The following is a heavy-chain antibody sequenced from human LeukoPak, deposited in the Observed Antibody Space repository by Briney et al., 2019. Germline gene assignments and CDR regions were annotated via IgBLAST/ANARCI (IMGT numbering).Heavy chain of an antibody. CDR2: IIPIFGTA. CDR3: GYGSGTNYYYYGMDV. Sequence: VASVKVSCKASGGTFSSYAISWVRQAPGQGLEWVGGIIPIFGTANYAQKFQGRVTITADKSTSTAYMELSSLRSEDTAVYYCGYGSGTNYYYYGMDVWGKGTTVTVSS. CDR1: GGTFSSYA. D-gene: IGHD3-10*01. V-gene: IGHV1-69*06. J-gene: IGHJ6*04.